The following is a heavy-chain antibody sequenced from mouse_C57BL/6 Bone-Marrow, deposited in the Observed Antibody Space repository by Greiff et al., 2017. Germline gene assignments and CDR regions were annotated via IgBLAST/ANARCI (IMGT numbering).Heavy chain of an antibody. CDR2: INPGSGGT. CDR3: AREDYGSSYGYAMVY. D-gene: IGHD1-1*01. CDR1: GYAFTNYL. J-gene: IGHJ4*01. V-gene: IGHV1-54*01. Sequence: QVQLQQSGAELVRPGTSVKVSCKASGYAFTNYLIEWVKQRPGQGLEWIGVINPGSGGTNYNEKFKGKATLTADKSSSTAYMQLSSLTSEDSAVYFCAREDYGSSYGYAMVYWGQGTSVTVSS.